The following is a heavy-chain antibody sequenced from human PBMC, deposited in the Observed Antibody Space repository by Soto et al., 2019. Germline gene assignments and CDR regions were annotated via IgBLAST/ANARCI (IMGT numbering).Heavy chain of an antibody. CDR1: GYTFTSYG. V-gene: IGHV1-18*01. J-gene: IGHJ3*02. D-gene: IGHD6-6*01. CDR3: ARRGPYSSSTLSNAFDI. Sequence: VKLVQSGAEVKKPGASVTVSCEASGYTFTSYGISWVRQAPGQGLEWMGWTSVYNVNTNYAQKLQGRVTMTTDTSTNTAYMDPSSLTSDDTAVYYCARRGPYSSSTLSNAFDIWGQGTMVTVSS. CDR2: TSVYNVNT.